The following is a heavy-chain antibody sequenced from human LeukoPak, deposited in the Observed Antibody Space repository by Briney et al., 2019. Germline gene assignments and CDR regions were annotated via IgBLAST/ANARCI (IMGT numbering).Heavy chain of an antibody. V-gene: IGHV4-59*08. D-gene: IGHD1-26*01. CDR3: ARHGGSYSLDY. J-gene: IGHJ4*02. CDR1: GGSISSYY. Sequence: SETLSLTCTVSGGSISSYYWSWIRQPPGKGLEWIGYLYYSGSTYNPSLKSRVSISVDTSKNQFSLKLSSVTAAGTAVYYCARHGGSYSLDYWGQGTLVTVSS. CDR2: LYYSGST.